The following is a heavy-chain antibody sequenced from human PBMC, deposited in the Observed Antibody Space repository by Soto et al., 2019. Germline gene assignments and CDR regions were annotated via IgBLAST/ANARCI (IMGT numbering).Heavy chain of an antibody. Sequence: EVKLSESGGGLVQPGGSLRLSCAASGFTFSSYAMSWVRQAPGKGLEWVSAISGSGGSTYYADSVKGRFTISRDNSKNTLYLQMNSLRAEDTAVYYCARNSYGGYYYYDMDVWGQGTTGPVSS. CDR1: GFTFSSYA. D-gene: IGHD5-18*01. CDR3: ARNSYGGYYYYDMDV. J-gene: IGHJ6*02. V-gene: IGHV3-23*01. CDR2: ISGSGGST.